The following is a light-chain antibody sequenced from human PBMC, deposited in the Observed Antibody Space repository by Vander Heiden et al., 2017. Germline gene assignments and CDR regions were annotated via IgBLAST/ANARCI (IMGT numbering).Light chain of an antibody. V-gene: IGKV3-20*01. CDR2: GAS. CDR3: QQYSSSHK. J-gene: IGKJ1*01. Sequence: IVLTQSPGTLSLSPGERATLSCRASQSVSSSYLAWYQQKPGQAPRLLIYGASSRATGIPDRFSGSGSGTDFTLTSSRLEPEDFAVYYWQQYSSSHKFGQGTKVEIK. CDR1: QSVSSSY.